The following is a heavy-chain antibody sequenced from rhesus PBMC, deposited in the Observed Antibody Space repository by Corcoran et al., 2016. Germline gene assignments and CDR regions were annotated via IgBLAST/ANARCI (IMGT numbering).Heavy chain of an antibody. CDR1: GGSIIGYY. CDR3: ARNRSPVQLERSY. D-gene: IGHD1-1*01. Sequence: QVQLQESGPGLVKPSETLSLTCAVSGGSIIGYYLNWTRKTPGEGLEWIGSIGGSSGSTYYDASLQSRVTTSTDTSKNQSSLKLSSVTAADTAVYYCARNRSPVQLERSYWGQGVRVTVSS. CDR2: IGGSSGST. J-gene: IGHJ4*01. V-gene: IGHV4-165*02.